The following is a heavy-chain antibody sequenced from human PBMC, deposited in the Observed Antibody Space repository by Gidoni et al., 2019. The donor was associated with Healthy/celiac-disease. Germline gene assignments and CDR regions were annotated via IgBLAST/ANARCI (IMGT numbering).Heavy chain of an antibody. CDR2: IRSKANSYAT. V-gene: IGHV3-73*02. Sequence: EVQLVESGGGLVQPGGSLKLSCAASGFTFSGSAMHWVRQASGKGLEWVGRIRSKANSYATAYAASVKGRFTISRDDSKNTAYLQMNSLKTEDTAVYYCTRTPGIAVAGTAPTGDDYWGQGTLVTVSS. CDR1: GFTFSGSA. D-gene: IGHD6-19*01. CDR3: TRTPGIAVAGTAPTGDDY. J-gene: IGHJ4*02.